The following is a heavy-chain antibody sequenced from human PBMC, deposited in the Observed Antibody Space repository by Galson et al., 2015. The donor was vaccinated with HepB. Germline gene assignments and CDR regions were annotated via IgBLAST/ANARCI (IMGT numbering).Heavy chain of an antibody. CDR2: INPNSGGT. CDR3: ARDGSSSWPDWYFGL. Sequence: SVKVSCKASGYTFTGYYMHWVRQAPGQGLEWMGWINPNSGGTKYVQKFQGRVTMTRDTSISTAYMELSRLRYDDTAVYYCARDGSSSWPDWYFGLWGRGTLVTVSS. CDR1: GYTFTGYY. D-gene: IGHD6-13*01. V-gene: IGHV1-2*02. J-gene: IGHJ2*01.